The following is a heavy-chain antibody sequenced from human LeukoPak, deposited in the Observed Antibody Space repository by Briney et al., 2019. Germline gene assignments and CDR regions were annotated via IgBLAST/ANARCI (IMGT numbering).Heavy chain of an antibody. CDR2: ISYDGSNK. J-gene: IGHJ6*02. CDR1: GFTFSSYA. Sequence: GGSLRLSCAASGFTFSSYALHWVRQAPGKGLEWVAVISYDGSNKYYADSVKGRFTISRDNSKNTLYLQMNSLRAEDTAVYYCARPNYYDSSGYYSSYYYYGMDVWGQGTTVTVSS. V-gene: IGHV3-30-3*01. D-gene: IGHD3-22*01. CDR3: ARPNYYDSSGYYSSYYYYGMDV.